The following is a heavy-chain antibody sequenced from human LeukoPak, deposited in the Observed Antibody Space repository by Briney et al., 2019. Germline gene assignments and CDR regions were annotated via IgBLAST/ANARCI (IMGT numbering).Heavy chain of an antibody. Sequence: PGGSLRLSCAASGFTVSSNYMSWVRQAPGQGLEWVSAIYTGGATYYADSVRGRFTISRDNSKNTLYLQMNSLRAEDTAVYYCATNSGWDYFGYWGQGTLVTVSS. J-gene: IGHJ4*02. V-gene: IGHV3-53*01. CDR1: GFTVSSNY. CDR2: IYTGGAT. CDR3: ATNSGWDYFGY. D-gene: IGHD5-12*01.